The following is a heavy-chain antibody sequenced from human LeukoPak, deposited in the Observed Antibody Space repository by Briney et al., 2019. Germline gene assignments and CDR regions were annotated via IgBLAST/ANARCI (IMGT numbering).Heavy chain of an antibody. Sequence: PEGSLRLSCAASGFTFSSYGMHWVRQAPGKGLEWVSSISSSSSYIYYADSVKGRFTISRDNAKNSLYLQMNSLRAEDTAVYYCARDFNDFWSGKPLLSDYWGQGTLVTVSS. V-gene: IGHV3-21*01. CDR2: ISSSSSYI. CDR3: ARDFNDFWSGKPLLSDY. CDR1: GFTFSSYG. J-gene: IGHJ4*02. D-gene: IGHD3-3*01.